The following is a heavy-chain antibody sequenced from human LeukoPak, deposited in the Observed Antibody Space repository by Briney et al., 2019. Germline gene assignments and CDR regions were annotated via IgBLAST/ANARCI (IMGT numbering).Heavy chain of an antibody. CDR3: ARGYYGGAVDS. CDR1: RGSINNQY. CDR2: MYTNGES. J-gene: IGHJ4*02. Sequence: SSGTLSLTCTVSRGSINNQYWRWVPQPAGEGLEWIGRMYTNGESDYNPSLKSQVAMSVDTSKSQFSLKLNSMTAADTALYYCARGYYGGAVDSWGQGILVIVSS. D-gene: IGHD3-16*01. V-gene: IGHV4-4*07.